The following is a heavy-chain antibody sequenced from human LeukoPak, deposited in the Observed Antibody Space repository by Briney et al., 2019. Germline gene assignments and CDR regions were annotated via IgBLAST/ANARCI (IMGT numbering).Heavy chain of an antibody. V-gene: IGHV1-2*02. CDR1: GYTFTGYY. J-gene: IGHJ4*02. CDR3: ARDPIVLMVYAMTPPGWYFDY. CDR2: INPNSGGT. D-gene: IGHD2-8*01. Sequence: GASVKVSCKASGYTFTGYYMHWVRQAPGQGLEWMGWINPNSGGTNYAQKFQGRVTMTRDTSISTAYMELSRLRSDDTAVYYCARDPIVLMVYAMTPPGWYFDYWGQGTLVTVSS.